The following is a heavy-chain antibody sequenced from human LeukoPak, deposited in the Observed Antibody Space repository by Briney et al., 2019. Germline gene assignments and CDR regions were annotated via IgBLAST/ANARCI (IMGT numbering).Heavy chain of an antibody. D-gene: IGHD4-17*01. CDR1: GDSISRYY. Sequence: SETLSLTCTVSGDSISRYYWSWIRQPPGRGLEWIGYIYYSGITNYNPSLKSRVTISVDRPNNQFSLNLSSVTAADTAMYHCTSNYGDYSRHDYWGQGTLVTVSS. J-gene: IGHJ4*02. CDR3: TSNYGDYSRHDY. V-gene: IGHV4-59*08. CDR2: IYYSGIT.